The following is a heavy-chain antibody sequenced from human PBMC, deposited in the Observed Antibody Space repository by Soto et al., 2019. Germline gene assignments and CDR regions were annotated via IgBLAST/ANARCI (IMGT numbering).Heavy chain of an antibody. Sequence: QLQLQESGPGLVKPSETLSLTCTVSGGSISSSSYYWGWIRQPPGKGLEWIGSIYYSGSTYYNPSLKSRVTLSVDTSKNQFSLKLSSVTAADTAVYYCARHPPRSDHDYGDYADLRLYWYFDLWSRGTLVTVSS. J-gene: IGHJ2*01. V-gene: IGHV4-39*01. D-gene: IGHD4-17*01. CDR2: IYYSGST. CDR3: ARHPPRSDHDYGDYADLRLYWYFDL. CDR1: GGSISSSSYY.